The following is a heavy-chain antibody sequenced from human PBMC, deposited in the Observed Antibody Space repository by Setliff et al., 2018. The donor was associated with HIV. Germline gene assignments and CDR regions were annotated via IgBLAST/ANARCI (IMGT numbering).Heavy chain of an antibody. V-gene: IGHV3-7*01. CDR2: MNQDGSEI. CDR3: ARDRGSLGY. Sequence: GGSLRLSCAASGFTLSSSWMNWVRQAPGKGLEWVANMNQDGSEINYVDSVKGRFTISRDNAKNSLYLQMNSLRAEDTAVYYCARDRGSLGYWGQGTLVTVSS. CDR1: GFTLSSSW. D-gene: IGHD1-26*01. J-gene: IGHJ4*02.